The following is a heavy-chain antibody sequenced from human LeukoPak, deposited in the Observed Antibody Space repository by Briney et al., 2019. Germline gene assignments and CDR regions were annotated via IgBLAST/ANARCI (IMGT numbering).Heavy chain of an antibody. V-gene: IGHV4-4*07. CDR1: GGSISNYY. Sequence: SETLSLTCTVSGGSISNYYWSWIRQPAGKGLEWIGRIDTCGSTNYNPSLKSRVTMSVDTSKNQFSLKLSSVTAADTAVYYCARNYYYYCMDVWGKGTTVTVSS. CDR3: ARNYYYYCMDV. J-gene: IGHJ6*03. CDR2: IDTCGST.